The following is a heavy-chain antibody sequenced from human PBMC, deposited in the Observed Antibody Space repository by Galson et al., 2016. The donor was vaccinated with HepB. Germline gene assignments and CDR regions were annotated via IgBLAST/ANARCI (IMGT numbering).Heavy chain of an antibody. CDR1: GGSLSGYY. CDR3: ARIRGGWQAYDGFDI. Sequence: SETLSLTCAVYGGSLSGYYWSWIRQPPAKGLEWIGEIFHSGTSNYNPSLESRVTMSADISRNQISLKVYSVTAADTAVYYCARIRGGWQAYDGFDIWGRGTMVTVS. CDR2: IFHSGTS. J-gene: IGHJ3*02. V-gene: IGHV4-34*12. D-gene: IGHD6-19*01.